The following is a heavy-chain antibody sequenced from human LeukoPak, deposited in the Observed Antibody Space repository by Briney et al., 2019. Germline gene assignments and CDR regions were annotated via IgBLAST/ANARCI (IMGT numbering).Heavy chain of an antibody. J-gene: IGHJ4*02. CDR1: GYTFTGYY. Sequence: ASVKVSCKASGYTFTGYYIHWERQAPGQGTEWMGWIYPHSGGTNYAQKFQGRVTMTRDTSISTAYMELSRLRSDDTAVYYCARDQVDAGSYFAFFDYWGQGTLVTVSS. V-gene: IGHV1-2*02. CDR3: ARDQVDAGSYFAFFDY. CDR2: IYPHSGGT. D-gene: IGHD1-26*01.